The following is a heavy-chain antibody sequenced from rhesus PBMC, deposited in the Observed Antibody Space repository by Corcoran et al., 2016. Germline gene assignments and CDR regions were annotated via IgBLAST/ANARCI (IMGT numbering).Heavy chain of an antibody. CDR2: ISGSSRSP. CDR3: ARTPWGFSRFDY. CDR1: GGSFSGYY. J-gene: IGHJ4*01. V-gene: IGHV4-165*01. D-gene: IGHD7-45*01. Sequence: QVQLQESGPGLVKPSETLSLTCAVSGGSFSGYYWGWIRQPPGKGLEWIGYISGSSRSPAYTPTLKSRVTSSTDTSKNQFALKLSSVTAADTAVYYCARTPWGFSRFDYWGQGVLVTVSS.